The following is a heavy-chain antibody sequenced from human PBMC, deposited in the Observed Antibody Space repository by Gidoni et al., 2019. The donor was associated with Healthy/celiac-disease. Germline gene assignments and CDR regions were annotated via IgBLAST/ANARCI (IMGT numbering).Heavy chain of an antibody. J-gene: IGHJ4*02. V-gene: IGHV4-30-2*01. Sequence: QLQLQASGSGLVKPSQTLSLTCAVSGGPIRSGAYSWSWIRQPPGKGLEWIGYIYHSGSTYYNPALKSRVTISVDRSKNQFSLKLSSVTAADTAVYYCALRGVTGSFDYWGQGTLVTVSS. CDR3: ALRGVTGSFDY. CDR1: GGPIRSGAYS. CDR2: IYHSGST. D-gene: IGHD3-10*01.